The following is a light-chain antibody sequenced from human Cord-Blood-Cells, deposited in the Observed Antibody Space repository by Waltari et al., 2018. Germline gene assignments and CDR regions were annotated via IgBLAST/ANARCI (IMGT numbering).Light chain of an antibody. J-gene: IGKJ4*01. V-gene: IGKV3-15*01. CDR1: PSVSRH. Sequence: EIVIRLCPAHLSLSHGESATLSCRASPSVSRHLAWYQQNPGQATRLLIYGASTRATGIPATFSGSGSGTEFTLTISSLQCEDFAVYYCQQYNNWPPLTFGGGTKVEIK. CDR3: QQYNNWPPLT. CDR2: GAS.